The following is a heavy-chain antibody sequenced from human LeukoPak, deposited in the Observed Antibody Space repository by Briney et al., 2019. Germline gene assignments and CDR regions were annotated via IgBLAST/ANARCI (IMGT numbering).Heavy chain of an antibody. D-gene: IGHD2-15*01. V-gene: IGHV3-11*01. Sequence: GGSLRLSCAASGFTFSDYKMRWIRQAPGKGLEWVSSISRSGSTKYYPDSVKGRFTISRDNAKNSLFLQMNSLRAEDTAVYYCARVLRYCSGGNCYSGGLGYMDVWGKGTTVTISS. CDR1: GFTFSDYK. J-gene: IGHJ6*03. CDR3: ARVLRYCSGGNCYSGGLGYMDV. CDR2: ISRSGSTK.